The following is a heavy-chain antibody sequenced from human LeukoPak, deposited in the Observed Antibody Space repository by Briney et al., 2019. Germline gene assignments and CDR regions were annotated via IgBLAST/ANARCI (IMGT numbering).Heavy chain of an antibody. CDR2: MNLKSGNT. CDR1: GYTFTSYD. J-gene: IGHJ4*02. CDR3: ARVTGSIDY. D-gene: IGHD1-26*01. Sequence: GASVKVSCKASGYTFTSYDINRGRQATGQGLEWMGWMNLKSGNTGFAQKFQGRVTMTRDTSISTAYMELTSLSSEDTAVYYCARVTGSIDYWGQGTLVTVSS. V-gene: IGHV1-8*01.